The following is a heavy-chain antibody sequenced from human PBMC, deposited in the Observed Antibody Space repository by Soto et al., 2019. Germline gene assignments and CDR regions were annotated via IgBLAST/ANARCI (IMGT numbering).Heavy chain of an antibody. J-gene: IGHJ4*02. Sequence: SETLSLTCTVCGGSISRGGYYWGWVRQYPGKGPQWIGYTYYSGETFYNPSLSSRITISSDKSNNQFSLRLTSVTAADTAVYYCARSSLRAYSPSDFLGQGTLVTVCS. CDR3: ARSSLRAYSPSDF. D-gene: IGHD5-18*01. CDR2: TYYSGET. V-gene: IGHV4-31*03. CDR1: GGSISRGGYY.